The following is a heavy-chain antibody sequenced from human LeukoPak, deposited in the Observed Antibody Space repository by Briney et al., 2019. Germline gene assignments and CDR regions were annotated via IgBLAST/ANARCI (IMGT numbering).Heavy chain of an antibody. D-gene: IGHD6-13*01. CDR1: GFTFSSYW. CDR2: IKQDGSEK. J-gene: IGHJ6*03. CDR3: VRLGDSRSWYQGSYYFYYMDV. Sequence: GGSLRLSCAASGFTFSSYWMSWVRQAPGKGLEWVANIKQDGSEKYYVDSVKGRFTISRDNAKNSLYLQMNSLRAEDTALYYCVRLGDSRSWYQGSYYFYYMDVWGKGTTVTVSS. V-gene: IGHV3-7*03.